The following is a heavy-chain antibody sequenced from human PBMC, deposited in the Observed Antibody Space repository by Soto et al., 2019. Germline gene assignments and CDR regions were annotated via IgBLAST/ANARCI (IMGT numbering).Heavy chain of an antibody. J-gene: IGHJ4*02. Sequence: QITLKESGPTLMKPTQTLTLTCTFSGFSLTTSGVGVGWIRQPPGKALEWLALIYWDDVERYSPSLKSRLTISKDTSKNQVVLTMTNMDPVDTATYYCAHRRKHNSGWNTFDYWGQGALVTVSS. CDR3: AHRRKHNSGWNTFDY. CDR2: IYWDDVE. CDR1: GFSLTTSGVG. D-gene: IGHD6-19*01. V-gene: IGHV2-5*02.